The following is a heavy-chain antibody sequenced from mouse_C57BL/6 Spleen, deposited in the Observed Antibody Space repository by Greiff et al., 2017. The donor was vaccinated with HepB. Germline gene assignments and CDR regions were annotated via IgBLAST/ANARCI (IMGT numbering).Heavy chain of an antibody. Sequence: EVMLVESEGGLVQPGSSMKLSCTASGFTFSDYYMAWVRQVPEKGLEWVANINYDGSSTYYLDSLKSRFIISRDNAKNILYLQMSSLKSEDTATYYCARDYDFLFDYWGQGTTLTVSS. CDR2: INYDGSST. V-gene: IGHV5-16*01. J-gene: IGHJ2*01. D-gene: IGHD2-4*01. CDR1: GFTFSDYY. CDR3: ARDYDFLFDY.